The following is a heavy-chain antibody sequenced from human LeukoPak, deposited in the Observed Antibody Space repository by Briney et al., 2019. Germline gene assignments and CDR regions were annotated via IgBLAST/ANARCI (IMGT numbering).Heavy chain of an antibody. V-gene: IGHV3-74*01. J-gene: IGHJ4*02. CDR1: GFSFSGHW. Sequence: GGSLRLSCTASGFSFSGHWMHWARQLPGKGLVWVSRISPTGSTTSYADSVKGRFTVSRDNAKNTLYLQANNLRAEDTAVYYCARGPNSNWSGLDFWGQGTLLTVSS. D-gene: IGHD6-6*01. CDR3: ARGPNSNWSGLDF. CDR2: ISPTGSTT.